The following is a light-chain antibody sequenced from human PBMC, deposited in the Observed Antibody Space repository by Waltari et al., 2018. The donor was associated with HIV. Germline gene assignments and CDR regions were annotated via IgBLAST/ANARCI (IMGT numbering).Light chain of an antibody. CDR2: SSN. CDR1: SSNIGSSY. J-gene: IGLJ1*01. CDR3: AAWDDSLSGYV. V-gene: IGLV1-47*01. Sequence: QSVLTQPPSASGTPGQRVTISCSGSSSNIGSSYLDWYQQVPGTAPKLLIYSSNHRPSGVPDRFSGSKSGTSASLAISGLRSEDEADYYCAAWDDSLSGYVFGTGTKVTVL.